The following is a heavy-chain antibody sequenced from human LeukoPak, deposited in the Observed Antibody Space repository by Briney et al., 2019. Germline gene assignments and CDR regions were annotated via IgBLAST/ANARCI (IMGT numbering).Heavy chain of an antibody. CDR1: GGSFSGYY. CDR3: ARRPRYSSGWYGGRGGYYYYGMDV. CDR2: INHSGST. V-gene: IGHV4-34*01. Sequence: PSETLSLTCAVYGGSFSGYYWSWIRQPPGKGLEWIGEINHSGSTNYNPSLKSRVTISVDTSKNQFSLKLSSVTAADKAVYYCARRPRYSSGWYGGRGGYYYYGMDVWGQGTTVTVSS. J-gene: IGHJ6*02. D-gene: IGHD6-19*01.